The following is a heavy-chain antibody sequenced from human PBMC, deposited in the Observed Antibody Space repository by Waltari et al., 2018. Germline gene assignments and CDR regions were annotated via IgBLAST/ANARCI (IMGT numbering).Heavy chain of an antibody. D-gene: IGHD6-13*01. J-gene: IGHJ4*02. CDR3: ARDQGYSSSWYFPFDY. CDR1: GGSISSGSYY. V-gene: IGHV4-61*02. CDR2: IYTSGST. Sequence: QVQLQESGPGLVKPSQTLSLTCTVSGGSISSGSYYWSWIRQPAGKGLEWIGRIYTSGSTNYNPSLKSRVTISVDTSKNQFSLKLSSVTAADTAVYYCARDQGYSSSWYFPFDYWGQGTLVTVSS.